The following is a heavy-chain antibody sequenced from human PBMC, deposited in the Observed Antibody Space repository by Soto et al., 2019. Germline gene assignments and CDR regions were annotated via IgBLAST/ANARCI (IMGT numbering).Heavy chain of an antibody. CDR1: GFTFDDYG. J-gene: IGHJ4*02. V-gene: IGHV3-20*04. Sequence: EVQLVESGGGVLRPGGSLRLSCAASGFTFDDYGMSWARQAPGKGLEWVAGVNWNGGSIGYADSVKGRFTISRDNAKNSLYLQMNSLRAEDTAFYYCVRGASLNFDYGGQGTLVTVSS. CDR2: VNWNGGSI. D-gene: IGHD1-26*01. CDR3: VRGASLNFDY.